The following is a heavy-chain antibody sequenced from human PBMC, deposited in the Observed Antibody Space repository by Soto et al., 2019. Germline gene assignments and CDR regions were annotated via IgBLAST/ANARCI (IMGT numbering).Heavy chain of an antibody. V-gene: IGHV4-59*01. J-gene: IGHJ5*02. Sequence: SETLSLTCTVSGGSISNYFWHWIRQPPGKGLEWIGYIYYSGSTNYNPSLKSRVTISVDTSKNQFSLKLSSVTAADTAVYYCARPHGGSSGWDNWFDPWGQGTLVTVSS. CDR2: IYYSGST. CDR1: GGSISNYF. CDR3: ARPHGGSSGWDNWFDP. D-gene: IGHD6-25*01.